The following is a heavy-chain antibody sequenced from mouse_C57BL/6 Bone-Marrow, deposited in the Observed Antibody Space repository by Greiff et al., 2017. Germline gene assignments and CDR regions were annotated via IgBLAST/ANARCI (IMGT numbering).Heavy chain of an antibody. CDR2: ISSGSSTI. J-gene: IGHJ4*01. Sequence: EVKVEESGGGLVKPGGSLKLSCAASGFTFSDYGMHWVRQAPEKGLEWVAYISSGSSTIYYADTVKGRFTISRDNAKNTLFLQMTSLRSEDTAMYYCADESAMDYWGQGTSVTVSS. CDR3: ADESAMDY. V-gene: IGHV5-17*01. CDR1: GFTFSDYG.